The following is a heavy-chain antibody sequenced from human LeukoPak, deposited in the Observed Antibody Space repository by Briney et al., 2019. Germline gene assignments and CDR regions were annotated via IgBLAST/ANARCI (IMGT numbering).Heavy chain of an antibody. J-gene: IGHJ4*02. D-gene: IGHD3/OR15-3a*01. CDR1: GFIVSSNY. CDR2: IYSGGST. V-gene: IGHV3-66*01. CDR3: AREAVDWYYFDY. Sequence: GGSLRLSCAASGFIVSSNYMSWVRQAPGKGLEWVSVIYSGGSTYYADSVKGRFTISRDNSKNTLYLQMNSLRAEDTAVYYCAREAVDWYYFDYWGQGTLVTVSS.